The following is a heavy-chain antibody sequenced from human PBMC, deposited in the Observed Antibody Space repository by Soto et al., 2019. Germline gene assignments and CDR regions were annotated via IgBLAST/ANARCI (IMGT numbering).Heavy chain of an antibody. D-gene: IGHD1-26*01. CDR1: GFTFSSYA. Sequence: EVQLLESGGGLVQPGGSVRLSCAASGFTFSSYAMSWVRQAPGKGLEWVSAMSGSGGSTYYADSVQGRFTISRDNSKNTLYLQMTSLRAEDTAVYDCAKESLGMVGATDDAFGIWGQGTMVTVSS. V-gene: IGHV3-23*01. CDR3: AKESLGMVGATDDAFGI. J-gene: IGHJ3*02. CDR2: MSGSGGST.